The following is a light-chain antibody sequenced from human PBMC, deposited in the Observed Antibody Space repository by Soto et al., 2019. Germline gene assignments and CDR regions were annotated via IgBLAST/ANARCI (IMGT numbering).Light chain of an antibody. Sequence: QSVLTQPPSVSGAPGQRVTISCTGSSSNIGAGYDVHWYQQLPGTAPKVLIYGNSNRPSGVPDRFSGSKSGTSASLAITGLQADDEAAYYCQSYDSSRSVVFGGGTKLTVL. CDR2: GNS. CDR3: QSYDSSRSVV. CDR1: SSNIGAGYD. V-gene: IGLV1-40*01. J-gene: IGLJ2*01.